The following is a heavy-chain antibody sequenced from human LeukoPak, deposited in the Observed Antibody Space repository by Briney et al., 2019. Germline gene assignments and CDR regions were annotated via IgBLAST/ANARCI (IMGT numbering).Heavy chain of an antibody. CDR1: GFTFSSYW. V-gene: IGHV3-74*01. CDR2: INSDGSST. J-gene: IGHJ6*02. Sequence: GGSLRLSCAASGFTFSSYWMHWVRQAPGKGLVWVSRINSDGSSTSYADSVKGRFTISRDNAKNTLYLQMNSLRAEDTAVYYCARDAPYYDFWSGYHPPRYYYGMDVWGQGTTVTVSS. D-gene: IGHD3-3*01. CDR3: ARDAPYYDFWSGYHPPRYYYGMDV.